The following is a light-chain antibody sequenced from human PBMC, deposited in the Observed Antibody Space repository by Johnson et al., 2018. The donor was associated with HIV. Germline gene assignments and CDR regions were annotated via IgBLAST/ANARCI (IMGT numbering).Light chain of an antibody. CDR3: GTWDSSLSAGGG. CDR1: SSNIGNNY. CDR2: DNN. Sequence: QSVLTQSPSVSAAPGQKVTISCSGSSSNIGNNYVSWYQQLPGTAPKLLIYDNNKRPSGIPDRFSGSKSGTSATLAITGLQTGDEADYYCGTWDSSLSAGGGFGTGTKVTVL. J-gene: IGLJ1*01. V-gene: IGLV1-51*01.